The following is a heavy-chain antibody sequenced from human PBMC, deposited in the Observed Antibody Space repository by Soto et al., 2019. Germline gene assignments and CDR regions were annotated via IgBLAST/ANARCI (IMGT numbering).Heavy chain of an antibody. Sequence: VASVNVSCKASGYTFTVYYMHWVLQAPGQGLEWMGWINPNSGGTNYAQKFQGWVTMTRDTSISTAYMELSRLRSDDTAVYYCARSSSSWYDYWGQGTLVTVSS. D-gene: IGHD6-13*01. V-gene: IGHV1-2*04. CDR2: INPNSGGT. J-gene: IGHJ4*02. CDR1: GYTFTVYY. CDR3: ARSSSSWYDY.